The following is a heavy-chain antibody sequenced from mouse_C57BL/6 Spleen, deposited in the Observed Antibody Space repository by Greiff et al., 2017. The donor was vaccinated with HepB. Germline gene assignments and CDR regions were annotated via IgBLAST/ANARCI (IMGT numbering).Heavy chain of an antibody. CDR2: IDPENGDT. CDR3: TTLRDGDY. V-gene: IGHV14-4*01. J-gene: IGHJ2*01. CDR1: GFNIKDDY. D-gene: IGHD2-12*01. Sequence: EVQLQQSGAELVRPGASVKLSCTASGFNIKDDYMHWVKQRPEQGLEWIGWIDPENGDTEYASKFQGKATITADTSSNTAYLQLSSLTSEDTAVYYCTTLRDGDYWGQGTTLTVSS.